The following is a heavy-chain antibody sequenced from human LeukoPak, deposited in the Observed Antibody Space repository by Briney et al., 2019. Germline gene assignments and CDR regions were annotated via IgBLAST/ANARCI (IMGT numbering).Heavy chain of an antibody. J-gene: IGHJ4*02. CDR3: ARDGHFETGFDY. Sequence: GGSLRLSCAASGFTFSSYSMNWVGQAPGKGLEWVSSISSSSSYIYYADSVKGRFTISRDNAKNSLYLQMNSLRAEDTAVYYCARDGHFETGFDYWGQGTLVTVSS. CDR1: GFTFSSYS. V-gene: IGHV3-21*01. CDR2: ISSSSSYI. D-gene: IGHD3-3*02.